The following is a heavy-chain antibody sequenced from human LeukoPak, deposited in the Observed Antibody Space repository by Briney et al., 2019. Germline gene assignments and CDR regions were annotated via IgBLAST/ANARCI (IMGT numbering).Heavy chain of an antibody. CDR1: GFTFSSYN. Sequence: GGSLRLSCAASGFTFSSYNMNWVRQAPGKGLEWVSSISSSNSYIYYADSVKGRFTISRDNAKNSLYLQMNSLRAEDTAVYYCARGGATGYYSYYYMDVWGKGTTVTVSS. V-gene: IGHV3-21*01. CDR2: ISSSNSYI. CDR3: ARGGATGYYSYYYMDV. D-gene: IGHD5-24*01. J-gene: IGHJ6*03.